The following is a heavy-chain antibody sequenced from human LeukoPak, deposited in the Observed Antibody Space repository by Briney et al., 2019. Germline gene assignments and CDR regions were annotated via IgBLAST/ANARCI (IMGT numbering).Heavy chain of an antibody. D-gene: IGHD2/OR15-2a*01. V-gene: IGHV4-59*11. CDR3: ARGSTRADDY. Sequence: SETLSLTCTVSGASISSHYWSWIRQSPTKGLEWIGYVRHSESANYSPSLKGRVAISVDTVRNQVSLKLTSMTAADTAVYYCARGSTRADDYWGQGILVTVSS. CDR1: GASISSHY. J-gene: IGHJ4*02. CDR2: VRHSESA.